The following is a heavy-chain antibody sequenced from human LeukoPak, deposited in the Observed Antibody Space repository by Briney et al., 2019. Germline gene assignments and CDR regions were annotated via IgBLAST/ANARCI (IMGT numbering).Heavy chain of an antibody. CDR3: ARGLKYYDTLTGFGNYYAMDV. V-gene: IGHV3-48*03. CDR2: ISSSGSTI. D-gene: IGHD3-9*01. Sequence: GRSLRLSCEPSGFTFSTYEMNCVRQAPGKGLEWASYISSSGSTIYSADSAKGRFTISRDNAKNALYLQLNSLRVEATAVYYSARGLKYYDTLTGFGNYYAMDVWGQGTTVTVSS. J-gene: IGHJ6*02. CDR1: GFTFSTYE.